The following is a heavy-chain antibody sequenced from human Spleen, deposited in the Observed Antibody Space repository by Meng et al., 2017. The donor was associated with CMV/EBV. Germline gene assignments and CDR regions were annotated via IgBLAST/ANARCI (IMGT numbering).Heavy chain of an antibody. D-gene: IGHD3-10*01. CDR3: ASRVNY. CDR1: GFTFDDYA. CDR2: ISWNSGSI. J-gene: IGHJ4*02. Sequence: SLKISCVASGFTFDDYAMHWVRQAPGKGLEWVSGISWNSGSIAYGDSVKGRITISRDNSKNTLYLQMNSLRAEDTAVYYCASRVNYWGQGTLVTVSS. V-gene: IGHV3-9*01.